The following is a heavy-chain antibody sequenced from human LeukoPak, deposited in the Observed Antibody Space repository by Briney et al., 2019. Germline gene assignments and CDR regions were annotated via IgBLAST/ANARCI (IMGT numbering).Heavy chain of an antibody. CDR2: IYYSGST. CDR3: ARHGRTVVTHYDY. D-gene: IGHD4-23*01. J-gene: IGHJ4*02. CDR1: GGSISSSSYY. V-gene: IGHV4-39*01. Sequence: SETLSLTCTVSGGSISSSSYYWGWIRQPPGKGLEWIGSIYYSGSTYYNPSLKSRVTISVDTPKNQFSLKLSSVTAADTAVYYCARHGRTVVTHYDYWGQGTLVTVSS.